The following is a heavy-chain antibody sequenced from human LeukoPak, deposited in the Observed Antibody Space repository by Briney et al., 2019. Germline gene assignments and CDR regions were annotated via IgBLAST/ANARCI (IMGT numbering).Heavy chain of an antibody. Sequence: PGGSLRLSCAASGFTFSVAAMTWVRQAPGKGLVWVSRINSDGSSTYYADFVKGRFTISRDNAKNTLYLQMNSLRAEDTAVYYCAREMATIWAFDIWGQGTMVTVSS. CDR1: GFTFSVAA. V-gene: IGHV3-74*01. CDR3: AREMATIWAFDI. D-gene: IGHD5-24*01. CDR2: INSDGSST. J-gene: IGHJ3*02.